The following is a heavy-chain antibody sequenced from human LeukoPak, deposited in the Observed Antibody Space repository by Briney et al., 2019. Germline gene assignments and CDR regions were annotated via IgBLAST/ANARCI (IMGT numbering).Heavy chain of an antibody. CDR1: GGSISNSNW. Sequence: SETLSLTCGVSGGSISNSNWWSWVRQPPGKGLEWIGSIYYSGSTYYNPSLKSRVTISVDTSKNQFSLKLSSVTAADTAVYYCARHILRYYYDSSGYPYYFDYWGQGTLVTVSS. J-gene: IGHJ4*02. V-gene: IGHV4-39*01. CDR3: ARHILRYYYDSSGYPYYFDY. D-gene: IGHD3-22*01. CDR2: IYYSGST.